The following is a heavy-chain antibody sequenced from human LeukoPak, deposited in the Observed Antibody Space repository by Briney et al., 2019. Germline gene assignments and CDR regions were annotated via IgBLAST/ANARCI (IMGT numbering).Heavy chain of an antibody. CDR2: INHGGST. CDR1: GGSFSGYY. V-gene: IGHV4-34*01. CDR3: ARLGYYGSGSYNY. Sequence: SEPLSSTCAVYGGSFSGYYWSWIRQPPGKGLEGMGEINHGGSTNYNPSLKSRVTISVDTSNNPSSLKRSCVTAADTAVYYCARLGYYGSGSYNYWGQGTLVTVSS. J-gene: IGHJ4*02. D-gene: IGHD3-10*01.